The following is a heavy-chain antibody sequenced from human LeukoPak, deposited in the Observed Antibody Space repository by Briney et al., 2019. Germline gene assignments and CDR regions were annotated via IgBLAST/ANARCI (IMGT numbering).Heavy chain of an antibody. Sequence: GASVKVSCKASGGTFSSYAISWVRQAPGQGLEWMGRIIPILGIANYAQKFQGRVTITADKSTSTAYMELSSLRSEDTAVYYCACGDSVRGVIDYWGQGTLVTVSS. V-gene: IGHV1-69*04. CDR3: ACGDSVRGVIDY. D-gene: IGHD3-10*02. CDR2: IIPILGIA. J-gene: IGHJ4*02. CDR1: GGTFSSYA.